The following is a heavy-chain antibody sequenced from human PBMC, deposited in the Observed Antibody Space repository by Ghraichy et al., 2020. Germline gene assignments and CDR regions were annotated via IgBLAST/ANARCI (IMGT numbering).Heavy chain of an antibody. CDR2: INHSGST. CDR3: SRPTRGTRNYYGSGRAFDS. V-gene: IGHV4-34*01. Sequence: SETLSLTCAVYGGSFSGYYWSWIRQPPGKGLEWIGEINHSGSTNYNPSLKSRVTISVDTSKNQFSLKLSSVTAADTAVYYCSRPTRGTRNYYGSGRAFDSWGQGTMVIVSS. D-gene: IGHD3-10*01. CDR1: GGSFSGYY. J-gene: IGHJ3*02.